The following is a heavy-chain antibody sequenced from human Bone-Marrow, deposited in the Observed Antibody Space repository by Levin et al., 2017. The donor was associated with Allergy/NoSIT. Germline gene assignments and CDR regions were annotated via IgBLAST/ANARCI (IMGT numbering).Heavy chain of an antibody. V-gene: IGHV3-33*01. CDR3: ARDHPTAMDY. CDR2: IWYDGSNK. Sequence: SGGSLRLSCAASGFTFSSYPMHWVRQAPGKGLDWVAVIWYDGSNKHYADSVKGRFTISRDNSKNTLYLQMNSLRAEDTAMYYCARDHPTAMDYWGQGTLVTVSS. J-gene: IGHJ4*02. CDR1: GFTFSSYP.